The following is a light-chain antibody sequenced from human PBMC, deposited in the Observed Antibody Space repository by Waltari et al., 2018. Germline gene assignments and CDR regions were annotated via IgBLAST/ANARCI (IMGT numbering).Light chain of an antibody. CDR2: GAS. CDR3: QQYGSSRQDT. V-gene: IGKV3-20*01. CDR1: QRVSSSY. Sequence: EIVLTQSPGTLSLSPGERATLSCRASQRVSSSYLAWYQQKPGQAPRLLIYGASSRATGIPDRFSGSGSGTDFTLTISRLEPEDFAVYYCQQYGSSRQDTFGQGTKLEIK. J-gene: IGKJ2*01.